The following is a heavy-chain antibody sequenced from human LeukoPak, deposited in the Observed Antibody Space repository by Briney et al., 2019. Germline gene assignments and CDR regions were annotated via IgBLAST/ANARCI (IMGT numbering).Heavy chain of an antibody. Sequence: ASVKVSCKASGYTFTGYYMHWVRQAPGQGLEWMGWINPNSGGTNYAQKFQGRVTMTRDTSISTAYMELSRLRSDDTAVYYCAKARSSSCYAANDNWGQGTLVAVSS. D-gene: IGHD2-2*01. CDR1: GYTFTGYY. CDR3: AKARSSSCYAANDN. CDR2: INPNSGGT. V-gene: IGHV1-2*02. J-gene: IGHJ4*02.